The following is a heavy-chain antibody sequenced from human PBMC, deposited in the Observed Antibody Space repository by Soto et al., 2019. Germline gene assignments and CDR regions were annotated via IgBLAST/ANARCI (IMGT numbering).Heavy chain of an antibody. CDR2: VGWNSGTM. V-gene: IGHV3-9*01. CDR3: AMGFCSSTRCLTYSYMDV. Sequence: EVQLVESGGGLVQPGRSLRLSCAAPGFSFDEYAMHWVRQAPGKGLEWVSGVGWNSGTMGYGDSVRGRFAISRDNAKNALYLQMHSLTTEGTALYYCAMGFCSSTRCLTYSYMDVWGKGTTVTVSS. D-gene: IGHD2-2*01. CDR1: GFSFDEYA. J-gene: IGHJ6*03.